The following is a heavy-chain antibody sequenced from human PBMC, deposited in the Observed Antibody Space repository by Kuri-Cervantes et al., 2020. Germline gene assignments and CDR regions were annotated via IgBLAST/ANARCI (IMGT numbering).Heavy chain of an antibody. CDR1: GGSVSSGSYY. CDR2: IYYSGST. CDR3: ASITPPIPMDDAFDI. D-gene: IGHD3-10*01. J-gene: IGHJ3*02. Sequence: GSLRLSCTVSGGSVSSGSYYWSWIRQPPGKGLEWIGYIYYSGSTNYNPSLKSRVTISVDTSKNQFSLKLSSVTAADTAVYYCASITPPIPMDDAFDIWGQGTVVTVSS. V-gene: IGHV4-61*01.